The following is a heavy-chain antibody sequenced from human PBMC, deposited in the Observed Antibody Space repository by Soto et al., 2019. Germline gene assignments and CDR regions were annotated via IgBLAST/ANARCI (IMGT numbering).Heavy chain of an antibody. CDR3: ARGVPPALYGSGRYDY. Sequence: ASVKVSCKASGYIFINYYIHWVRQAPGQGLEWIGIINPNGGSTNYAQKFRGRVTLARDTSTSTVYMDLRSLRSADTAMYYCARGVPPALYGSGRYDYRGQGTLVTVSS. CDR2: INPNGGST. D-gene: IGHD3-10*01. J-gene: IGHJ4*02. V-gene: IGHV1-46*01. CDR1: GYIFINYY.